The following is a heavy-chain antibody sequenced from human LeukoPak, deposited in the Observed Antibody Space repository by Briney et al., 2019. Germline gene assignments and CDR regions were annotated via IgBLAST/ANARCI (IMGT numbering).Heavy chain of an antibody. CDR1: GGTFSSYA. D-gene: IGHD5-18*01. V-gene: IGHV1-69*13. Sequence: SVKVSCKASGGTFSSYAISWVRQAPGQGLEWMGGIIPIFGTANYAQKFQGRVTITADESTSTAYMELSSLRSEDTAVYYCARERVRGYSYGTPDAVEYWGQGTLVTVSS. CDR3: ARERVRGYSYGTPDAVEY. CDR2: IIPIFGTA. J-gene: IGHJ4*02.